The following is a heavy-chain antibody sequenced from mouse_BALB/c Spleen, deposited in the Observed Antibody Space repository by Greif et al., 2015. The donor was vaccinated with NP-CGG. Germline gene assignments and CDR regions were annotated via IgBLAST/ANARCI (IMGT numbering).Heavy chain of an antibody. CDR1: GFTFNTYA. CDR2: IRSKSNNYAT. Sequence: EVKLVESGGGLVQPKGSLKLSCAASGFTFNTYAMNWVRQAPGKGLEWVARIRSKSNNYATYYADSVKDRFTISRDDSQSMLYLQMNNLKTEDTAMYYCVWEGVAMDYWGQGTSVTVSS. V-gene: IGHV10-1*02. CDR3: VWEGVAMDY. J-gene: IGHJ4*01.